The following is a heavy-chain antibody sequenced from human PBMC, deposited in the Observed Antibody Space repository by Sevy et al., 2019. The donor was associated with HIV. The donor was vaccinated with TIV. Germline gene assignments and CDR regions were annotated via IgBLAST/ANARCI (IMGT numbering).Heavy chain of an antibody. V-gene: IGHV1-18*01. CDR2: ISGYNGNT. CDR1: GYTFTNYG. J-gene: IGHJ5*02. CDR3: ARAPKFTSNWFDP. Sequence: ASVKVSCKASGYTFTNYGISWVRQAPGQGLEWMGWISGYNGNTNYAQKLQGRVTMTTDTFTTTAYMELRSLRSDDTAVYYCARAPKFTSNWFDPWGHGTQVTVSS.